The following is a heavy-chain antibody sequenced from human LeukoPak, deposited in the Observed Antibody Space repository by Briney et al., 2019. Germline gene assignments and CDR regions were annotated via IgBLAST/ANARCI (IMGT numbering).Heavy chain of an antibody. CDR2: IYTSGST. V-gene: IGHV4-61*02. J-gene: IGHJ5*02. Sequence: SETLSLTCTVSGGFISSGSYYWSWIRQPAGKGLEWIGRIYTSGSTNYNPSLKSRVTISVDTSKNQFSLKLSSVTAADTAVYYCARDLVRTRAWFDPWGQGTLVTVSS. CDR3: ARDLVRTRAWFDP. CDR1: GGFISSGSYY. D-gene: IGHD3-10*01.